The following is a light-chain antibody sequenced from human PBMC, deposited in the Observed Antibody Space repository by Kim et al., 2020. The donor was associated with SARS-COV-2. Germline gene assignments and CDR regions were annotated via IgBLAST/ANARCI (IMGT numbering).Light chain of an antibody. V-gene: IGKV1-6*01. CDR2: AAS. CDR1: QGIKNN. CDR3: LQYNSYPWP. Sequence: ASIGDRVTLTFRASQGIKNNLGWFQQKPGKAPKVLIYAASSLHSGVPSRFSGSGSGTDFTLTISSLQPEDFATYYCLQYNSYPWPFGQGTKVDIK. J-gene: IGKJ1*01.